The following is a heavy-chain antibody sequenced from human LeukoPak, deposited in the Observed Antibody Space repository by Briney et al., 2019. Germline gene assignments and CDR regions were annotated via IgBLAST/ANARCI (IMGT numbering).Heavy chain of an antibody. CDR2: ISYEGSNN. CDR1: GFTFSSYG. J-gene: IGHJ3*02. CDR3: AKLYEGYYDSSGYPPNGAFDI. D-gene: IGHD3-22*01. V-gene: IGHV3-30*18. Sequence: PGRSLRLSCAASGFTFSSYGMHWVRQAPGNGLEWVAVISYEGSNNYYADSVKDRFTISRDNSKNTLYLQMNSLRAEDTAVYYCAKLYEGYYDSSGYPPNGAFDIWGQGTMVTVSS.